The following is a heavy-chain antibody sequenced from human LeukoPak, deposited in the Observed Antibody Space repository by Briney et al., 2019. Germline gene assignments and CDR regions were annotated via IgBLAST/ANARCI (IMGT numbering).Heavy chain of an antibody. J-gene: IGHJ6*03. CDR2: IIPIFGTA. D-gene: IGHD2-21*02. CDR3: ARVGGDHLYYYYMDV. Sequence: SVKVSCKASGGTFSSYAISWVRQAPGQGLEWMGGIIPIFGTANYAQKFQGRVTITTDESTSTAYMELSSLRSGDTAVYYCARVGGDHLYYYYMDVWGKGTTVTVSS. V-gene: IGHV1-69*05. CDR1: GGTFSSYA.